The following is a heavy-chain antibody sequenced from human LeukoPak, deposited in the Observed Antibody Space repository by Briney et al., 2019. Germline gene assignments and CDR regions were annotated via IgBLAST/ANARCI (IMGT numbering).Heavy chain of an antibody. Sequence: GASVKVSCKASGYTFTSYGMHWVRQAPGQSLEWMGWINAGNGNTKYSQKFQGRVTITRDTSASTAYMELSSLRSEDTAVYYCARDYASNALDIWGQGTMVTVSS. V-gene: IGHV1-3*01. CDR2: INAGNGNT. J-gene: IGHJ3*02. CDR3: ARDYASNALDI. D-gene: IGHD2-2*01. CDR1: GYTFTSYG.